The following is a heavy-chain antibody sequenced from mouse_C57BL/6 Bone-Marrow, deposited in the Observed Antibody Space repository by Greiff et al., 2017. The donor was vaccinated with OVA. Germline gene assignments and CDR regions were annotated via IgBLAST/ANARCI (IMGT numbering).Heavy chain of an antibody. D-gene: IGHD1-1*01. V-gene: IGHV1-54*01. Sequence: QVQLKESGAELVRPGTSVKVSCKASGYAFTNYLIEWVKQRPGQGLEWIGVINPGSGGTNYNEKFKGKATLTADKSSSTAYMQLSSLTSEDSAVYFCAREGGSYGSEDYCDYWGQGTTLTVSS. J-gene: IGHJ2*01. CDR1: GYAFTNYL. CDR2: INPGSGGT. CDR3: AREGGSYGSEDYCDY.